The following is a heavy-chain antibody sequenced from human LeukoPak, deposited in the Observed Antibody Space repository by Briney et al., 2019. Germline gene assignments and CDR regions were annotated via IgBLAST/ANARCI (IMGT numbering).Heavy chain of an antibody. CDR1: GYTFSAHH. J-gene: IGHJ4*02. D-gene: IGHD3-10*01. V-gene: IGHV1-2*02. CDR2: IVPDGRDT. Sequence: ASVKVSCKASGYTFSAHHIHWVRQAPGQGLEWMGWIVPDGRDTKYAEKFQGRMTLTVDTSITTAYMELHSLTSDDTAVYYCSGRYGPGPGWGQGTLITASS. CDR3: SGRYGPGPG.